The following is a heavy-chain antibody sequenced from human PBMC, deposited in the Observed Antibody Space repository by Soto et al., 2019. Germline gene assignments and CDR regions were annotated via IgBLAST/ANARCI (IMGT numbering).Heavy chain of an antibody. J-gene: IGHJ4*02. D-gene: IGHD3-22*01. CDR1: GGSFSGYY. CDR2: INHSGST. V-gene: IGHV4-34*01. Sequence: PSETLSLTCTVSGGSFSGYYWSWIRQPPGKGLEWIGEINHSGSTNYNPSLKSRVTISVDTSKNQFSLKLSSVTAADTAVYYCARGLTNYYDSSGPGNYWGQGTLVTVSS. CDR3: ARGLTNYYDSSGPGNY.